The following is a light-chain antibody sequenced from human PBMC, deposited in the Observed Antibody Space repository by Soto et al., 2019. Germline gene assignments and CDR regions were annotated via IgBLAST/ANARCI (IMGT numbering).Light chain of an antibody. CDR1: QSISSSY. Sequence: IVLTQSPGTLSLPPGERATLSCRASQSISSSYLAWYQQKPGQAPRLLIYGASNRATAIPDRFSGSGSGTDFTLTISRLEPEDFAVYYCQQNDDSPGTFGQGTKVDIK. CDR3: QQNDDSPGT. CDR2: GAS. J-gene: IGKJ1*01. V-gene: IGKV3-20*01.